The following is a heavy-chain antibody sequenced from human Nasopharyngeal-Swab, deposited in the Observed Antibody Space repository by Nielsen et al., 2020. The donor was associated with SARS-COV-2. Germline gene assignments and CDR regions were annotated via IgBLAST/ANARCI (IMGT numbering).Heavy chain of an antibody. CDR3: ARHVGGSYGRDFDY. Sequence: SDTLSLTCTVSGGSISSSSYYWGWIRQPPGKGLEWIGSIYYSGSTYYNPSLKSRVTISVDTSKNQFSLKLSSVTAADTAVYYCARHVGGSYGRDFDYWGQGTLVTVSS. J-gene: IGHJ4*02. CDR2: IYYSGST. D-gene: IGHD1-26*01. CDR1: GGSISSSSYY. V-gene: IGHV4-39*01.